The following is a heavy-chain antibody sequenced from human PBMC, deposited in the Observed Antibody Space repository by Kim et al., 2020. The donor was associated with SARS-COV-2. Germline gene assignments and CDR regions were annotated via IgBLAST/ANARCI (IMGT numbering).Heavy chain of an antibody. V-gene: IGHV3-74*01. CDR3: ARDIKIWQQLDQGPHY. D-gene: IGHD6-13*01. CDR1: GFTFSSYW. Sequence: GGSLRLSCAASGFTFSSYWMHWVRQAPGKGLVWVSRINSDGSSTSYADSVKGRFTISRDNAKNTLYLQMNSLRAEDTAVYYCARDIKIWQQLDQGPHYWGQGTLVTVSS. J-gene: IGHJ4*02. CDR2: INSDGSST.